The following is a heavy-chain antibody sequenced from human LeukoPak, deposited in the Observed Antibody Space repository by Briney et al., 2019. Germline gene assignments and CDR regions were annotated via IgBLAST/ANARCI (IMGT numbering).Heavy chain of an antibody. Sequence: SVKVSCKASGGTFSSCAISWVRQAPGQGLEWMGGIIPIFGTANYAQKFQGRVAITADESTSTAYMELSSLRSEDTAVYYCASASDDYGDYGDDAFDIWGQGTMVTVSS. CDR1: GGTFSSCA. J-gene: IGHJ3*02. CDR2: IIPIFGTA. V-gene: IGHV1-69*13. D-gene: IGHD4-17*01. CDR3: ASASDDYGDYGDDAFDI.